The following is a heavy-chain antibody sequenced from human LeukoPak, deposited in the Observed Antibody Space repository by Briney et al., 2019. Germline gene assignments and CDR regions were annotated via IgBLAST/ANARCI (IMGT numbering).Heavy chain of an antibody. CDR1: GGTFSIYA. CDR3: ARGDLGGDWEYYYYGMDV. Sequence: GASVKVSCKASGGTFSIYAISWVRQAPGQGLEWMGGIIPIFGTANYAQKFQGRVTITADESTSTAYMELSSLRSEDTAVYYCARGDLGGDWEYYYYGMDVWGQGTTVTVSS. V-gene: IGHV1-69*13. D-gene: IGHD2-21*02. J-gene: IGHJ6*02. CDR2: IIPIFGTA.